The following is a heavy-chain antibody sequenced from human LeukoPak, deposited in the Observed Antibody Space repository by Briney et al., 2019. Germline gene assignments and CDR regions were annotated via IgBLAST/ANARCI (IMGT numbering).Heavy chain of an antibody. CDR1: GFTFSSYA. Sequence: GGSLRLSCAASGFTFSSYAMSWVRQAPGQGLEWVSAISGSGGSTYYADSVKGRFTISRVNSRNTLYLQMNSLRAEDTAVYYCAKVGGYYDFWSGYRGFDYWGQGTLVTVSS. CDR3: AKVGGYYDFWSGYRGFDY. CDR2: ISGSGGST. D-gene: IGHD3-3*01. J-gene: IGHJ4*02. V-gene: IGHV3-23*01.